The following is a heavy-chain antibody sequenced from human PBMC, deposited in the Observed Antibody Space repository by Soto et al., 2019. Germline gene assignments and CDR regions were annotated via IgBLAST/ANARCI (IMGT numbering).Heavy chain of an antibody. CDR3: AKVMVGVNCVNDAFDI. Sequence: DVQLLESGGGLVQPGGSLRLSCAASGFTFNNYAMSWVRQAPGKGLEWVSGISGNSGRTYYEDSVKGRFTISRDNAKNQVYRERDRLRAEDSGVYYDAKVMVGVNCVNDAFDIWGQGTMVTVS. J-gene: IGHJ3*02. CDR2: ISGNSGRT. V-gene: IGHV3-23*01. D-gene: IGHD3-22*01. CDR1: GFTFNNYA.